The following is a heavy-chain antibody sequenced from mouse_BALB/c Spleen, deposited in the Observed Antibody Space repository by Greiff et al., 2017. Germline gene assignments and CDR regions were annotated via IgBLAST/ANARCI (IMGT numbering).Heavy chain of an antibody. D-gene: IGHD1-1*01. CDR2: IDPANGNT. CDR1: GFNIKDTY. V-gene: IGHV14-3*02. J-gene: IGHJ2*01. CDR3: ARPYYYGSRYFDY. Sequence: VQLQQSGAELVKPGASVKLSCTASGFNIKDTYMHWVKQRPEQGLEWIGRIDPANGNTKYDPKFQGKATITADTSSNTAYLQLSSLTSEDTAVYYCARPYYYGSRYFDYWGQGTTLTVSS.